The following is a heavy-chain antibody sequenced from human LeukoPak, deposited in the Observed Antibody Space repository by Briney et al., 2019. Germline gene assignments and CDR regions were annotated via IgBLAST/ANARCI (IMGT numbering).Heavy chain of an antibody. CDR1: GFTVSSNY. CDR3: ARDSSSWYSGAFDI. V-gene: IGHV3-53*01. Sequence: PGGSLRLSCAASGFTVSSNYMSWVRQAPGKGLEWVSVIYSGGSTYYADSVKGRFTISRDNSKNTLYLQMNSLRAEDTAVYYCARDSSSWYSGAFDIWGQGTMLTVSS. CDR2: IYSGGST. J-gene: IGHJ3*02. D-gene: IGHD6-13*01.